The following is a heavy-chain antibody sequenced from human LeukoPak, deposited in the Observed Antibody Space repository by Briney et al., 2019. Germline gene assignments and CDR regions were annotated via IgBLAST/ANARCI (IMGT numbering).Heavy chain of an antibody. CDR3: ARECGGDCYSKGMDV. D-gene: IGHD2-21*02. Sequence: GRSLRLSCAASGFTFDDYAMHWVRQAPGKGLEWVSGISWNSGSIGYADSVKGRFTISRDNAKNSLYLQMNSLRAEDTALYYCARECGGDCYSKGMDVWGQGTTVTVSS. V-gene: IGHV3-9*01. CDR1: GFTFDDYA. J-gene: IGHJ6*02. CDR2: ISWNSGSI.